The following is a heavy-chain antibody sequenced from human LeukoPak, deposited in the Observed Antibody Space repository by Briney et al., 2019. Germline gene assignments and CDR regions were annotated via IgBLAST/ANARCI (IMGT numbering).Heavy chain of an antibody. CDR3: ASGSVAGTKEGAFDI. D-gene: IGHD6-19*01. Sequence: PSQTLSLTCTVSGGSISSGSYYWSWIRQPAGKGLEWIGRIYTSGSTNYNPSLKSRVTISVDTSKNQFSLKLSSVTAADTAVYYCASGSVAGTKEGAFDIWGQGTMVTVSS. CDR1: GGSISSGSYY. V-gene: IGHV4-61*02. CDR2: IYTSGST. J-gene: IGHJ3*02.